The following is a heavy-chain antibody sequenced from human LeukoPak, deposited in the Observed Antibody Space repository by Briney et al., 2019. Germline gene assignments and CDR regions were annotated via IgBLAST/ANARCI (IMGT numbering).Heavy chain of an antibody. CDR3: ARLLEYSGSSFDY. CDR2: IYYSGST. CDR1: GGSISSYY. J-gene: IGHJ4*02. D-gene: IGHD6-6*01. V-gene: IGHV4-59*08. Sequence: PSETLSLTCTVSGGSISSYYWSWIRQPPGKGLEWIGYIYYSGSTNYNPSLKSRVTISVDTSKNQFSLKLSSVTAADTAVYYCARLLEYSGSSFDYWGQGTLVTVSS.